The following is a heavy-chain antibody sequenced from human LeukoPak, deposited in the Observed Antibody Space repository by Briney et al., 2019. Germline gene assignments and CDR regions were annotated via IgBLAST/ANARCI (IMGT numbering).Heavy chain of an antibody. CDR1: GYAFTSYG. V-gene: IGHV1-18*01. CDR3: ARDQNGSGWRTTSNWFDP. J-gene: IGHJ5*02. Sequence: ASVKVSCKASGYAFTSYGISGVRQAPGQGLEWMGWISAYNGNTNYAQKLQGRVTMTTDTSTSTAYMELRSLRSDDTAVYYCARDQNGSGWRTTSNWFDPWGQGTLVTVSS. CDR2: ISAYNGNT. D-gene: IGHD6-19*01.